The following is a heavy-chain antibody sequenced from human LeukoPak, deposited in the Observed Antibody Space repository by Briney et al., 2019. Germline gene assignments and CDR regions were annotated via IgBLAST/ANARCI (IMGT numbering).Heavy chain of an antibody. Sequence: SETQSLTCTVSDGSISSYYWSWIRQPPGKGLEWIGYIYYSGSTNYNPSLKSRVTISVDTSKNQFSLKLSSVTAADTAAYYCARGAGKTANLLDYWGQGTLVTVSS. CDR1: DGSISSYY. CDR2: IYYSGST. CDR3: ARGAGKTANLLDY. D-gene: IGHD6-19*01. J-gene: IGHJ4*02. V-gene: IGHV4-59*01.